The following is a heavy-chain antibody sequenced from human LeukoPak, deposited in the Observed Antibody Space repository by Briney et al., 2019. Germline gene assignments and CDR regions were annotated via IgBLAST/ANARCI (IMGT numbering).Heavy chain of an antibody. Sequence: ASVKVSCKASGYTFTSYGISWVRQAPGQGLEWMGWISAYNGNTNYAQKLQGRVTMTTDTSTRTAYMELRSLRSDDTAVYYCARDLVWFGELSNDYWGQGTLVTVSS. CDR2: ISAYNGNT. CDR1: GYTFTSYG. V-gene: IGHV1-18*01. D-gene: IGHD3-10*01. J-gene: IGHJ4*02. CDR3: ARDLVWFGELSNDY.